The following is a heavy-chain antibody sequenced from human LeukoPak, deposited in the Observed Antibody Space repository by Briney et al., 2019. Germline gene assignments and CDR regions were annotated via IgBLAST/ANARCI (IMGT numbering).Heavy chain of an antibody. V-gene: IGHV3-21*01. CDR2: ISGSSSYI. D-gene: IGHD3-22*01. CDR3: AKDSKDYYDRGYFDY. J-gene: IGHJ4*02. CDR1: GFTFSTYS. Sequence: GGSLRLSCAASGFTFSTYSMHWVRQAPGKGLEWVSSISGSSSYIYYADSVKGRFTISRDNAKNSLYLQMNSLRAEDSAVYYCAKDSKDYYDRGYFDYWGQGTLVTVSS.